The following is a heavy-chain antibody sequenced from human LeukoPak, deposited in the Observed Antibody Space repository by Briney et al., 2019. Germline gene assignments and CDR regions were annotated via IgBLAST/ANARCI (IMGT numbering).Heavy chain of an antibody. D-gene: IGHD3-3*01. CDR1: GFTFSYYA. CDR3: ARDSDVLRFLEWLSMPDY. Sequence: GGSLRLSCAASGFTFSYYAMTWVRQAPGKGLEWVSAISSNGGNTYYADSVKGRFTISRDNSKNTLYLQMNSLRAEDTAVYYCARDSDVLRFLEWLSMPDYWGQGTLVTVSS. J-gene: IGHJ4*02. CDR2: ISSNGGNT. V-gene: IGHV3-23*01.